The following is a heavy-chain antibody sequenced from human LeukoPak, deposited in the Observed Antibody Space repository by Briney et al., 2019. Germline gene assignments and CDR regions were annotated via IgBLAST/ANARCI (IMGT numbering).Heavy chain of an antibody. V-gene: IGHV3-53*01. Sequence: GGSLRLSCAASGLTVSSNYMSWVRQAPGKGLEWVSVLYSGGNTYYADSVKGRFSISRDNSKNTLYLQMNSLRAEDTAVYYCASYGSGSYYFDYWGQGTLVTVSS. J-gene: IGHJ4*02. CDR1: GLTVSSNY. D-gene: IGHD3-10*01. CDR2: LYSGGNT. CDR3: ASYGSGSYYFDY.